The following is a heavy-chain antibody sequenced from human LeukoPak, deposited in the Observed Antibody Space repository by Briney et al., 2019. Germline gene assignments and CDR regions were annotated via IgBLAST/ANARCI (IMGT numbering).Heavy chain of an antibody. CDR2: INQDGSAK. V-gene: IGHV3-7*05. CDR1: GFAFSGYW. Sequence: GGSLRLSCAASGFAFSGYWMAWVRQAPGRGLEWVAHINQDGSAKNYVDPVKGRFTISRDNAKNSVYLQLDTLRAEGTAVYFCARDDYLGYWGQGTLVTVSS. CDR3: ARDDYLGY. J-gene: IGHJ4*02. D-gene: IGHD3-16*01.